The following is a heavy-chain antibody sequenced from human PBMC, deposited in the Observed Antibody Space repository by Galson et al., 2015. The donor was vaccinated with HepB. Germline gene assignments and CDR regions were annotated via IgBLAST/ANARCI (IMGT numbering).Heavy chain of an antibody. J-gene: IGHJ4*02. D-gene: IGHD6-13*01. Sequence: SLRLSCAASGFTFSSYWMSWVRQAPGKGLEWVANIKQDGSEKYYVDSVKGRFTISRDNAKNSLYLQMNSLRAEDTAVYYCARQRYSSSWYFDYWGQGTLVTVSS. V-gene: IGHV3-7*01. CDR2: IKQDGSEK. CDR3: ARQRYSSSWYFDY. CDR1: GFTFSSYW.